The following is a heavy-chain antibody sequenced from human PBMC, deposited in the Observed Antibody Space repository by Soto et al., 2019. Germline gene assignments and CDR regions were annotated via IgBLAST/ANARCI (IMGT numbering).Heavy chain of an antibody. D-gene: IGHD6-13*01. Sequence: QVQLQESGPGLVKPSQTLSLTCTVSVCAISSGGYYWSWIRQHPGKGLEWIGYIYYSGSTYYNPSIKSRVTISVDTSKNQFSLKLSAVTAADTAVYYCASSFGVAAAGPFDYWGQGTLVTVSA. CDR2: IYYSGST. CDR3: ASSFGVAAAGPFDY. J-gene: IGHJ4*02. CDR1: VCAISSGGYY. V-gene: IGHV4-31*03.